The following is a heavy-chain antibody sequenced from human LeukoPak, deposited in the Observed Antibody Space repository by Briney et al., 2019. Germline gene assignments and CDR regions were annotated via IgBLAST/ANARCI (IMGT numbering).Heavy chain of an antibody. D-gene: IGHD3-10*01. CDR2: IYDDNT. V-gene: IGHV3-23*01. CDR1: GFTFSGYS. CDR3: AARKVRGVWFYLDY. Sequence: GGSLRLSCTASGFTFSGYSMNWIRQAPGKGLEWVSTIYDDNTYYADSVKGRFAISTDNSKNTLYLQMNSLGVEDTAVYFCAARKVRGVWFYLDYWGQGTLVTVPS. J-gene: IGHJ4*02.